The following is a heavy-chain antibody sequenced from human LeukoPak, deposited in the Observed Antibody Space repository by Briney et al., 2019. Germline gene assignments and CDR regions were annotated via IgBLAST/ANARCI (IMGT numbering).Heavy chain of an antibody. CDR3: ARVGLVGWFDP. Sequence: SETLSLTCTVSGYSISSGYYWGWIRQPPGKGLEWIGSIYHSGSTYYNPSLKSRVTISVDTSKNQFSLKLSSVTAADTAVYYCARVGLVGWFDPWGQGTLVTVSS. CDR2: IYHSGST. CDR1: GYSISSGYY. J-gene: IGHJ5*02. V-gene: IGHV4-38-2*02.